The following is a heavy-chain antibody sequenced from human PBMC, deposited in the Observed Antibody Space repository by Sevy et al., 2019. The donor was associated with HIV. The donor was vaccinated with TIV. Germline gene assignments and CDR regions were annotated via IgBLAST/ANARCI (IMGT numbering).Heavy chain of an antibody. CDR3: AGDRTYGSFIDY. Sequence: GGSLRLSCAASGFTFSTYNMNWVRQAPGKGLEWVSSIWSSSSYIYYADSVKGRFTISRDNAKNSLYLQMNSLKVEDTAVYYCAGDRTYGSFIDYWGQGTLVTVSS. V-gene: IGHV3-21*01. CDR2: IWSSSSYI. CDR1: GFTFSTYN. D-gene: IGHD3-10*01. J-gene: IGHJ4*02.